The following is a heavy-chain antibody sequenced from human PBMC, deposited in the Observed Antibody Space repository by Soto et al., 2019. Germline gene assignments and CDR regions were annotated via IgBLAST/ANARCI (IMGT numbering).Heavy chain of an antibody. D-gene: IGHD4-17*01. CDR2: ISSSGTGT. CDR3: VRDLHEPLAADALREAN. Sequence: GGSLRLSCAASGFTFSSYEMHWVRQAPGKGLEWISYISSSGTGTYYADSVRGRFTMSRGNTKNSVSLQMYSLRAEDTAIYYCVRDLHEPLAADALREANWGQGTQVTVSS. CDR1: GFTFSSYE. V-gene: IGHV3-48*03. J-gene: IGHJ4*02.